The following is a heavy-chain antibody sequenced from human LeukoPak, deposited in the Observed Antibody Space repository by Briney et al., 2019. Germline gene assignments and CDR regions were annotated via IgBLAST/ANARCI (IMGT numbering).Heavy chain of an antibody. V-gene: IGHV3-33*01. D-gene: IGHD6-13*01. CDR3: VRGVGVSRFNYFDP. CDR1: GFTFSSFG. J-gene: IGHJ5*02. Sequence: PGGSLRLSCAASGFTFSSFGMHWVRQAPGKGLEWVAVIWYDASNKYYADSVKGRFTISRDNSKNTLFLQMNSLRDDDMAVYYCVRGVGVSRFNYFDPWGQGTLVIVSS. CDR2: IWYDASNK.